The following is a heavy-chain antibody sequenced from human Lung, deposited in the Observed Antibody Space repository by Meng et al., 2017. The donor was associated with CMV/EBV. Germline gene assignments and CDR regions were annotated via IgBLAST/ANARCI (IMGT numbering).Heavy chain of an antibody. Sequence: GTRQGGGPGWVKPSGTLALTCAGSGGSISSSNWWSWVRQPPGKGLEWIGEIYHSGSTNYNPSLKSRVTISVDKSKNQFSLKLSSVTAADTAVYYCARVVTALWGYYFDYWGQGTLVTVSS. CDR3: ARVVTALWGYYFDY. V-gene: IGHV4-4*02. J-gene: IGHJ4*02. CDR1: GGSISSSNW. CDR2: IYHSGST. D-gene: IGHD2-21*02.